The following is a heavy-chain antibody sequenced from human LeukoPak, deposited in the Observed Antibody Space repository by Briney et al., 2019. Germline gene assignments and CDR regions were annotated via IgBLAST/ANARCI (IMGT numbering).Heavy chain of an antibody. V-gene: IGHV1-46*01. CDR3: ARGYLYCSGGSCIPNWFDP. J-gene: IGHJ5*02. Sequence: ASVKVSCKASGYTSTSYYIHWVRQAPGQGLEWMGIINPSGGSTSYAQKFQGRVTMTRDTSTSTVYMELSSLRSEDTAVYYCARGYLYCSGGSCIPNWFDPWGQGTLVTVSS. D-gene: IGHD2-15*01. CDR1: GYTSTSYY. CDR2: INPSGGST.